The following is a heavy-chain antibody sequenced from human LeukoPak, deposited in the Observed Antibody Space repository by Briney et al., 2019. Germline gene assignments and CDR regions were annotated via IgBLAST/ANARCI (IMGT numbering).Heavy chain of an antibody. D-gene: IGHD5-18*01. CDR1: GGSISSGGYY. V-gene: IGHV4-31*03. CDR3: ARGGRYSYGEFDY. CDR2: IYYSGST. Sequence: SETLSLTCTVSGGSISSGGYYWSWIRQHPGKGLGWIGYIYYSGSTYYNPSLKSRVTISVDTSKNQFSLKLTSVTAADTAVFYCARGGRYSYGEFDYWGQGTLVTVSS. J-gene: IGHJ4*02.